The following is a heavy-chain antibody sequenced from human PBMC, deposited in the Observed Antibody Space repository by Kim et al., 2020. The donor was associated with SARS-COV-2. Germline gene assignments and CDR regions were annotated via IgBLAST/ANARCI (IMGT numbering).Heavy chain of an antibody. CDR3: AKWYSGSHVDY. CDR2: T. J-gene: IGHJ4*02. Sequence: TYYADSGKGQFTISRDNSKNTLYLQMNSLRAEDTAVYYCAKWYSGSHVDYWGQGTLVTVSS. V-gene: IGHV3-23*01. D-gene: IGHD1-26*01.